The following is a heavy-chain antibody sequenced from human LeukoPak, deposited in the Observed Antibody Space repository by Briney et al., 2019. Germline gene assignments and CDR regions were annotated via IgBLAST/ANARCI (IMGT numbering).Heavy chain of an antibody. CDR2: IASDSSSK. J-gene: IGHJ3*02. CDR3: ARDGGGPDAFDI. CDR1: GFTLGINS. Sequence: GGSLRLSCAASGFTLGINSFNWVRQAPGKGLEWVSHIASDSSSKHYADSVRGRFTTSRDNAANSLYLHMNSLRAEDTAVYYCARDGGGPDAFDIWGQGTMVTVS. V-gene: IGHV3-48*01.